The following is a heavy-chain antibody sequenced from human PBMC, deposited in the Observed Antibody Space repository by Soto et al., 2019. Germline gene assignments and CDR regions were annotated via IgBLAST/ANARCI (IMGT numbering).Heavy chain of an antibody. V-gene: IGHV4-31*03. Sequence: SETLSLTCSVSGASITSGGSYWTWIRQHPWKGLEWIGNILYSEKYYYNPSLKSRVTISLDTSKNQFSLKVNSVTAAYTAVYYWGRGRGTILRMDGWGQGXTVTVPS. CDR2: ILYSEKY. D-gene: IGHD3-3*01. J-gene: IGHJ6*02. CDR3: GRGRGTILRMDG. CDR1: GASITSGGSY.